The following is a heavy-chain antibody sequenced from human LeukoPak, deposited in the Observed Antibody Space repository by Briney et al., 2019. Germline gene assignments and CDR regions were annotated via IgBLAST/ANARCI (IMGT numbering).Heavy chain of an antibody. Sequence: PGGSLRLSCAASGFTFDDYAMHWVRQAPGKGLEWVSGISWNSGSIDYADSVKGRFTISRDNAKNSLYLQMNSLRAEDTALYYCEKEPLQQLVSLFDYWGQGTLVTVSS. D-gene: IGHD6-13*01. CDR3: EKEPLQQLVSLFDY. J-gene: IGHJ4*02. V-gene: IGHV3-9*01. CDR1: GFTFDDYA. CDR2: ISWNSGSI.